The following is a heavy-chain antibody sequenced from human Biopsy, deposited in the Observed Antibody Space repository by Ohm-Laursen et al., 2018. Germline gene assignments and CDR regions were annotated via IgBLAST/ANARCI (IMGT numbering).Heavy chain of an antibody. CDR1: SSTFTASN. Sequence: TVNISRQVSSSTFTASNIHWMRQAPGHGLEWMGWINTQNGNTIYAQNLNGRVTMTADTSTSTAYMEVTSLRSDDTAVSYGARAKLEPVYYYYGMDVWGQGTTVTVSS. V-gene: IGHV1-18*04. D-gene: IGHD1-1*01. CDR3: ARAKLEPVYYYYGMDV. CDR2: INTQNGNT. J-gene: IGHJ6*02.